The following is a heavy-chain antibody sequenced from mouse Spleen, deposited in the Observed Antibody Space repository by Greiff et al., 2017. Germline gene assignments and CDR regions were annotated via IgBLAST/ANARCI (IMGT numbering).Heavy chain of an antibody. D-gene: IGHD2-14*01. CDR3: ARDYRYGFDY. CDR2: ISYDGSN. V-gene: IGHV3-6*01. Sequence: ESGPGLVKPSQSLSLTCSVTGYSITSGYYWNWIRQFPGNKLEWMGYISYDGSNNYNPSLKNRISITRDTSKNQFFLKLNSVTTEDTATYYCARDYRYGFDYWGQGTTLTVSS. CDR1: GYSITSGYY. J-gene: IGHJ2*01.